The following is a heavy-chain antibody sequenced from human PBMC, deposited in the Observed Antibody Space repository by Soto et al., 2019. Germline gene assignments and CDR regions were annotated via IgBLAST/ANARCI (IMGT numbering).Heavy chain of an antibody. CDR1: GFTFSSYG. J-gene: IGHJ6*02. Sequence: LRLSCAASGFTFSSYGMHWVRQAPGKGLEWVAVISYDGSNKYYADSVKGRFTISRDNSKNTLYLQMNSLRAEDTAVYYCAKGRGEEYYYYGMDVWGQGTTVTVSS. CDR3: AKGRGEEYYYYGMDV. D-gene: IGHD4-17*01. CDR2: ISYDGSNK. V-gene: IGHV3-30*18.